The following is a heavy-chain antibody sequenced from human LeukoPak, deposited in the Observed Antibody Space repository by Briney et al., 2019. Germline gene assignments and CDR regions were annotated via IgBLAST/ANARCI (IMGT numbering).Heavy chain of an antibody. CDR3: AGNNWFDP. CDR2: IYYSGST. CDR1: GGSISSYY. V-gene: IGHV4-59*01. J-gene: IGHJ5*02. Sequence: PSETLSLTCTVSGGSISSYYWSWIRQPPGKGLEWIGYIYYSGSTNYNPSLKCRVTISVDTSKNQFSLKLSSVTAADTAVYYCAGNNWFDPWGQGSLVTVSS.